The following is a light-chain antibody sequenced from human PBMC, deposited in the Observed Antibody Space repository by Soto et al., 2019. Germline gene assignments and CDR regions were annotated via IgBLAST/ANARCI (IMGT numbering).Light chain of an antibody. V-gene: IGKV3-11*01. CDR2: DAS. Sequence: EIVLTQSPATLSLPPGERATLSCRASQSVGTYLAWYQQKPGQAPRLLIYDASNRAIGIPARFSGSGSGTDFSLIIASLEPEDSAVYYCQQRSNWPPLTFGGGTKVEIK. CDR1: QSVGTY. CDR3: QQRSNWPPLT. J-gene: IGKJ4*01.